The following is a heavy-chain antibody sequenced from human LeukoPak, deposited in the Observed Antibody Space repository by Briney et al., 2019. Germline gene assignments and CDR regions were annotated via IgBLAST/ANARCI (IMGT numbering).Heavy chain of an antibody. CDR3: ASSGSYRFDY. D-gene: IGHD1-26*01. Sequence: GGSLRLSCAVPGFTFSSYSMNWVRQAPGKGLEWVSHITASGTAMFYADSVKGRFAISRDNAKNSLYLQMNSLRDEDTAVSYCASSGSYRFDYWGQGTLVTVSS. CDR1: GFTFSSYS. J-gene: IGHJ4*02. V-gene: IGHV3-48*02. CDR2: ITASGTAM.